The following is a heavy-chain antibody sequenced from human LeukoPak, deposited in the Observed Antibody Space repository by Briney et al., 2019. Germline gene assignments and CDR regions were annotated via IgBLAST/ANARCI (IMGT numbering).Heavy chain of an antibody. V-gene: IGHV4-34*01. D-gene: IGHD1-26*01. CDR1: GGSFNNYF. CDR2: ITHSGST. Sequence: SETLSLTCAVYGGSFNNYFWSWIRQPPGRGLEWIGEITHSGSTNYNPSLKSRVTISVDKSKNQFSLKLSSVTAADTAVYYCARDVGATSRNWFDPWGQGTLVTVSS. CDR3: ARDVGATSRNWFDP. J-gene: IGHJ5*02.